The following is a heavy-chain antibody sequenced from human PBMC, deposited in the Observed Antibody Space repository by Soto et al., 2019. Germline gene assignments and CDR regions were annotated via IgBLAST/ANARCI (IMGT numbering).Heavy chain of an antibody. CDR3: ARDSDPSYGDYYYYYYMDV. Sequence: SVKVSCKASGGTFSSYTISWVRQAPGQGLEWMGRIIPILGIANYAQKFQGRVTITADKSTSTAYMELSSLRSEDTAVYYCARDSDPSYGDYYYYYYMDVWGKGTTVTAP. V-gene: IGHV1-69*04. CDR1: GGTFSSYT. J-gene: IGHJ6*03. D-gene: IGHD4-17*01. CDR2: IIPILGIA.